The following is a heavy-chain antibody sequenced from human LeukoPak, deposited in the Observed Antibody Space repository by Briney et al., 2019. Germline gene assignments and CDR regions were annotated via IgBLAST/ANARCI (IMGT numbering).Heavy chain of an antibody. CDR3: ARGPPRGKYYYMDV. CDR2: IGTASDT. D-gene: IGHD1-1*01. Sequence: PGGSLTLSCAASGFTFSSFDMHWVRQPTGQSLEWVSTIGTASDTYYPGSVEGRFTLSRDNAKNSLYLQMNSLTAGDTAVYYCARGPPRGKYYYMDVWGKGTTATVSS. V-gene: IGHV3-13*01. CDR1: GFTFSSFD. J-gene: IGHJ6*03.